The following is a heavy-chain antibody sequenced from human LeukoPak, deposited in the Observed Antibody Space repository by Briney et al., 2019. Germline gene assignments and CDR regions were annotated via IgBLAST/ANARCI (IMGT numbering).Heavy chain of an antibody. J-gene: IGHJ5*02. CDR2: IYYSGST. CDR3: ARGFAYNWFDP. V-gene: IGHV4-61*01. CDR1: GGSVSSGNYY. Sequence: SETLSLTCTVSGGSVSSGNYYWSWIRQPPGKGLEWIGYIYYSGSTNYNPSLKSRVTISVDTSKNQFSLKLSSVTAADTAVYYCARGFAYNWFDPWGQGTLVTVSS.